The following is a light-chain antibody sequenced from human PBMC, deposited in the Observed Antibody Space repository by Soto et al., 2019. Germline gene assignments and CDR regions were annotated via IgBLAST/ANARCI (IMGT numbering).Light chain of an antibody. Sequence: EVVMTQSPATLSVSPGERVTFSCRASQSVTTNLAWYQHKPGQSPRLLISDASTGASGIPPRFSGSGSGTEFTLTIDRLQSADFAVYYCQHHGGSPITFXQGTRMEIK. CDR1: QSVTTN. CDR3: QHHGGSPIT. J-gene: IGKJ5*01. CDR2: DAS. V-gene: IGKV3-15*01.